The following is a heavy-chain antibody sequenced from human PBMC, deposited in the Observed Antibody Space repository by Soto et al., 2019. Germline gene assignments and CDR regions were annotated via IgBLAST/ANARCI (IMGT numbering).Heavy chain of an antibody. J-gene: IGHJ6*02. CDR1: GFTLTSHD. D-gene: IGHD4-17*01. CDR3: ARGSWYGDLGGVDYGLDV. CDR2: MNTNSGDR. Sequence: QVQLVQSGAEVKKPGASVKVSCKAAGFTLTSHDINWVRQATGQGLEWMGWMNTNSGDRGYAQKIQGRATMTGDTAISTAYMALRSLSSEDTAVYSGARGSWYGDLGGVDYGLDVWGQGTTVTVSS. V-gene: IGHV1-8*01.